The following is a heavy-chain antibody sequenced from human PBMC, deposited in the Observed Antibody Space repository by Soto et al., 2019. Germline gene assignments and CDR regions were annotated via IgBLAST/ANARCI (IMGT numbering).Heavy chain of an antibody. CDR1: GFTFSSYA. J-gene: IGHJ6*03. CDR2: ISGSGGST. V-gene: IGHV3-23*01. D-gene: IGHD2-2*01. Sequence: EVQLLESGGVLVQPGGSLRLSCAASGFTFSSYAMSWVRQAPGKGLEWVSAISGSGGSTYYADSVKGRFTISRDNSKNTLYLQMNSLRAEDTAVYYCAEDGCSSTSCRWCIPYYYYYYYMDVWGKGTTVTVSS. CDR3: AEDGCSSTSCRWCIPYYYYYYYMDV.